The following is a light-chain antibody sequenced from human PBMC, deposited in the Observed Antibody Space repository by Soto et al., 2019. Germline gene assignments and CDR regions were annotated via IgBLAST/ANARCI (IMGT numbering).Light chain of an antibody. J-gene: IGLJ1*01. CDR3: AAWDDSLSGRGV. CDR1: SSNIGSNH. V-gene: IGLV1-47*02. Sequence: QSVLTQPPSASGTPGQRVTISCSGSSSNIGSNHVYWYQQLPRTAPKLLIYNSNRRPSGVPDRFSGSRSGTSASLAISGLRSEDEADYYCAAWDDSLSGRGVFGTGTKLTVL. CDR2: NSN.